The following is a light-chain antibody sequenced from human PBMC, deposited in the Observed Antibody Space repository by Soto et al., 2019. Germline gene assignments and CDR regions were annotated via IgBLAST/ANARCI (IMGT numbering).Light chain of an antibody. CDR1: SSDVGGYNY. V-gene: IGLV2-8*01. CDR3: SSYAGSNKLV. CDR2: DVS. J-gene: IGLJ1*01. Sequence: QSALTQPPSASGSLGQSVTISCTGTSSDVGGYNYVSWYQQHPGKAPKLMIYDVSQRSSGVPDRFSGSKSGNAASLTVSGLQAEDEADYYCSSYAGSNKLVFGTGTK.